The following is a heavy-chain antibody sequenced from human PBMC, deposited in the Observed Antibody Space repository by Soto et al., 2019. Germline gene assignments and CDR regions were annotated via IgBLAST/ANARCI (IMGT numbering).Heavy chain of an antibody. J-gene: IGHJ3*01. V-gene: IGHV1-69*01. D-gene: IGHD2-21*02. Sequence: QVQLVQSGAEVKKPGSSVRVSCKASGGINWVRQAPGHGLEWMGGFMPRFGTADYAQRFQGRGTITADEVTTTSFMELRSLRSEDTAVYYCANPGYCGGDCIASDDRGQGTSVTVSS. CDR2: FMPRFGTA. CDR1: GG. CDR3: ANPGYCGGDCIASDD.